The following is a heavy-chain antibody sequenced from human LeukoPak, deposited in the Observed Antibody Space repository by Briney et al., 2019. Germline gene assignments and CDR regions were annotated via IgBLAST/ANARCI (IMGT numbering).Heavy chain of an antibody. CDR3: AIPPPGYYMDA. CDR2: INQDGSEN. CDR1: GFTFSSYW. D-gene: IGHD7-27*01. V-gene: IGHV3-7*01. J-gene: IGHJ6*03. Sequence: RGSLRLSCAASGFTFSSYWMSWVRQAPGKGLEWVASINQDGSENYYVAFVKGGFTIFRDNAKKSLHKQMYITRAEETAVYYCAIPPPGYYMDASGKRATV.